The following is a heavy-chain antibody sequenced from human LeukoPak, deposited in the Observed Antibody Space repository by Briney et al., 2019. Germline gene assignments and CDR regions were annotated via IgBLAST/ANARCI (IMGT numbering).Heavy chain of an antibody. Sequence: PGGSLRLSCAASGFTFSSYSMNWVRQAPGKGLEWVSSISSSSSYIYYADSVKGRFTISRDNAKNSLYLQMNSLRAEDTAVYQCARQLGYCSDGSCYFDFWGQGTLVTVSS. D-gene: IGHD2-15*01. V-gene: IGHV3-21*04. CDR3: ARQLGYCSDGSCYFDF. J-gene: IGHJ4*02. CDR1: GFTFSSYS. CDR2: ISSSSSYI.